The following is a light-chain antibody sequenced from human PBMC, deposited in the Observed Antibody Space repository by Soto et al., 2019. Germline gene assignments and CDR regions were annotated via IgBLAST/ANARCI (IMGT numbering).Light chain of an antibody. V-gene: IGKV1-16*01. J-gene: IGKJ1*01. CDR1: QSIRTY. Sequence: DIQMTQSPSSLSASVGDRVTITCRASQSIRTYLNWFQQRPGKAPKLLIYAASTLQGGVPSRFSGSGSGTDFTLTISSLQPEDFATYYCQQYNSYGTFGQGTKVDVK. CDR2: AAS. CDR3: QQYNSYGT.